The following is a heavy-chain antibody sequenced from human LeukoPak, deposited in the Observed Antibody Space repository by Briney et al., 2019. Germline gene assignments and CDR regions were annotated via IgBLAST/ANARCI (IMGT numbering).Heavy chain of an antibody. V-gene: IGHV4-31*03. Sequence: SETLSLTCSVSGGSISSGGYYWNWVRQLPEKGLEWLGYISHSGYSYYTPSLKSRPTISMDTSKNQFSLKLTSVTAADTAVYYCAKFGSDAFDIWGQGTMVTVSS. CDR1: GGSISSGGYY. CDR3: AKFGSDAFDI. D-gene: IGHD3-10*01. CDR2: ISHSGYS. J-gene: IGHJ3*02.